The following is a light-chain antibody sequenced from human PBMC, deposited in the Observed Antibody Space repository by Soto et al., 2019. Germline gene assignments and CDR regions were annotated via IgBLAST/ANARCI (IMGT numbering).Light chain of an antibody. Sequence: QSVLTQPPSVSAAPGQKVTISCSGSSSNIGGNSVSWYQQLPGTAPKLLIYDYNKRPSGLPDRFSGSKSGTSATLGITGFQTGDEADYYCGSWDSSLSAYVFGTATKVTVL. CDR3: GSWDSSLSAYV. V-gene: IGLV1-51*01. CDR1: SSNIGGNS. J-gene: IGLJ1*01. CDR2: DYN.